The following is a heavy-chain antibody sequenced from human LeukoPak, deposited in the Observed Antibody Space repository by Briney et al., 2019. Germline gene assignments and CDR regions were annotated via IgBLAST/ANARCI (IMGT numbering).Heavy chain of an antibody. J-gene: IGHJ3*02. CDR2: IWYDGSNK. CDR3: ARRFGDDAFDI. V-gene: IGHV3-33*01. CDR1: GFTFSSYG. Sequence: GGSLRLSCAASGFTFSSYGMHWVRQAPGKGLEWVAVIWYDGSNKYYTDSVKGRSTISRDNSKNTLNLQMNSLRAEDTAVYYCARRFGDDAFDIWGQGTVVTVSS. D-gene: IGHD3-10*01.